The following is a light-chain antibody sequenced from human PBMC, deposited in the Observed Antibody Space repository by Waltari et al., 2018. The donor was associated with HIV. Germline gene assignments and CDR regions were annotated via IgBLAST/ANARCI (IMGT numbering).Light chain of an antibody. V-gene: IGLV2-8*01. CDR2: EVT. J-gene: IGLJ2*01. Sequence: QSALTQPLSASGSPGQSVTLSCTGTNSDIGTYDYVSWYQQQPGKAPKLVISEVTKPPAGVSDRFSGSKSGNAAFLTVSGLQAEDEADYYCSSFANRDGFYVLFGGGTRLTVL. CDR3: SSFANRDGFYVL. CDR1: NSDIGTYDY.